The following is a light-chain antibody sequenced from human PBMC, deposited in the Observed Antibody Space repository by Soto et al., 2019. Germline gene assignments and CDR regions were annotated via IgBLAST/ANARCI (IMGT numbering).Light chain of an antibody. J-gene: IGLJ2*01. V-gene: IGLV3-1*01. Sequence: SYELTQPPSVSVSPGQTVSITCSGDKLGDKYVCWYRQKPGQSPLLVIYQDTIRPSGIPERLSGSNSGNTATLTISGTQAVDAADYYCQASDSSTVVFGGGTKVTVL. CDR3: QASDSSTVV. CDR1: KLGDKY. CDR2: QDT.